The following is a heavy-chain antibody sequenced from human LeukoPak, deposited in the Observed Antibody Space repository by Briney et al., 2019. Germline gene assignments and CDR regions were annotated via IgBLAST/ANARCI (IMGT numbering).Heavy chain of an antibody. CDR3: ASDRQRLPYYYFYYMDV. CDR1: GYTFTGYY. V-gene: IGHV1-2*02. CDR2: INPNSADT. Sequence: ASVKVSCKASGYTFTGYYIHWVRQAPGQGLEWMGWINPNSADTNYAQEFQGRVTMTRDTSISTAYMELSRLRSDDTAVYYCASDRQRLPYYYFYYMDVWGKVTTVTVSS. D-gene: IGHD6-25*01. J-gene: IGHJ6*03.